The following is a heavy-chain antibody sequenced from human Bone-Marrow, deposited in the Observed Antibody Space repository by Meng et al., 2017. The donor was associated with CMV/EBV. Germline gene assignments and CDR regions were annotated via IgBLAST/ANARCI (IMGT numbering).Heavy chain of an antibody. J-gene: IGHJ3*02. CDR3: ARDWLNAFDI. CDR2: IYSGGST. Sequence: GESLKISCEASGFTVSSNYMSWVRQAPGKGLEWVSVIYSGGSTYYADSVKGRFTISRDNSKNTLYLQMNSLRAEDTAVYYCARDWLNAFDIWGQGTMVTVSS. V-gene: IGHV3-53*01. CDR1: GFTVSSNY. D-gene: IGHD3-22*01.